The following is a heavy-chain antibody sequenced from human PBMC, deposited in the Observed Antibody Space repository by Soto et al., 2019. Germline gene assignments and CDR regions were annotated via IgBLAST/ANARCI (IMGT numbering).Heavy chain of an antibody. CDR1: GGSFSGYY. J-gene: IGHJ6*03. D-gene: IGHD2-2*01. CDR3: ARGRGYCSSTSCYRPYYYYYMDV. Sequence: GSLRLSCAVYGGSFSGYYWSWIRQPPGKGLEWIGEINHSGSTNYNPSLKSRVTISVDTSKNQFSLKLSSVTAADTAVYYCARGRGYCSSTSCYRPYYYYYMDVWGKGTTVTVSS. V-gene: IGHV4-34*01. CDR2: INHSGST.